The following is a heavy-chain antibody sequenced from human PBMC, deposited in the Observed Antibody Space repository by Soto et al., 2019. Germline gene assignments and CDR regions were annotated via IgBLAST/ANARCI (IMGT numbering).Heavy chain of an antibody. CDR2: ISGSGGST. CDR1: GFTFSSYA. J-gene: IGHJ4*02. D-gene: IGHD2-2*01. Sequence: HPGGSLRLSCAASGFTFSSYAMSWVRQAPGKGLEWVSAISGSGGSTYYADSVKGRFTISRDNSKNTLYLQMNSLRAEDTAVYYCAKDIGVVVPAATDYWGQGTLVTVSS. V-gene: IGHV3-23*01. CDR3: AKDIGVVVPAATDY.